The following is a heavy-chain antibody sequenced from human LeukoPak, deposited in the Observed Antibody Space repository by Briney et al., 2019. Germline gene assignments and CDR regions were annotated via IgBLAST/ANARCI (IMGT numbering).Heavy chain of an antibody. J-gene: IGHJ4*02. V-gene: IGHV4-59*01. D-gene: IGHD2-21*01. CDR2: IYYSGST. CDR1: GGSFSTYY. CDR3: ARVVISFGAAVAKGFDC. Sequence: SETLSLTCTVSGGSFSTYYWSWIRQPPGKGLEWIGYIYYSGSTDYNPSLKSRVTMSLDTSKNQFSLKLSSVTAADTAVYYCARVVISFGAAVAKGFDCWGQGTLVTVSS.